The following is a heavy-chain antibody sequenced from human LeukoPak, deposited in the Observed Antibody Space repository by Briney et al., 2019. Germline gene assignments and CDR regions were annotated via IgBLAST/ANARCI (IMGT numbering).Heavy chain of an antibody. V-gene: IGHV4-61*01. CDR2: IYYSGST. CDR1: GGSVSSGSYY. Sequence: SETLSLTCTVSGGSVSSGSYYWSWIRQPPGKGLEWIGYIYYSGSTNYNPSLKSRVTISVDTSKNQFSLKLSSVTAADTAVYYCARDPGYYGMDAWGKGTTVTVSS. CDR3: ARDPGYYGMDA. J-gene: IGHJ6*04.